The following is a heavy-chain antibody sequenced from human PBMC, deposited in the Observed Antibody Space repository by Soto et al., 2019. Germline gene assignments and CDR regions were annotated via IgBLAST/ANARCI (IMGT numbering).Heavy chain of an antibody. CDR1: GGSVSSGGYY. V-gene: IGHV4-31*03. Sequence: QVQLQESGPGLVKPSQTLSLTCTVSGGSVSSGGYYWSWIRQHPGKGLEWIGYIYYSGRTYYNPVLKSRVTISLDTSKNQFSLKLSSVTAADTAVYYCARVRSSTYYYYYYMDVWGKGTTVTVSS. CDR2: IYYSGRT. J-gene: IGHJ6*03. CDR3: ARVRSSTYYYYYYMDV. D-gene: IGHD2-2*01.